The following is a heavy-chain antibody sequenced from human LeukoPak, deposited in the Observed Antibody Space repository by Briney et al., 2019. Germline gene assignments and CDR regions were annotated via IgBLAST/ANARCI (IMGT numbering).Heavy chain of an antibody. Sequence: GGSLRLSCAASGFTFSSYSMNWVRQAPGKGLEWVSYISSSSSTIYYADSVKGRLTISRDNAKNSLYPQMNSLRAEDTAVYYCAKVRIAAPYDAFDIWGQGTMVTVSS. J-gene: IGHJ3*02. V-gene: IGHV3-48*01. D-gene: IGHD6-13*01. CDR1: GFTFSSYS. CDR2: ISSSSSTI. CDR3: AKVRIAAPYDAFDI.